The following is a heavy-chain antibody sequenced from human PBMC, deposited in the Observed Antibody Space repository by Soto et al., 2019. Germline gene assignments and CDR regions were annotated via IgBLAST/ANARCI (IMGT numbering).Heavy chain of an antibody. V-gene: IGHV1-69*02. J-gene: IGHJ5*02. CDR3: AVDSSSWPPGWFDP. CDR1: GGTFSSYT. Sequence: ASVKVSCKASGGTFSSYTISWVRQAPGQGLEWMGRIIPILGIANYAQKFQGRVTITADKSTSTAYMELSSLRSEDTAVYYCAVDSSSWPPGWFDPWGQGTLVTVSS. CDR2: IIPILGIA. D-gene: IGHD6-13*01.